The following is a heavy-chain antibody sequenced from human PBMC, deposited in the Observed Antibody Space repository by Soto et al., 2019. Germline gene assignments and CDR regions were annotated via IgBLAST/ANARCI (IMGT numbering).Heavy chain of an antibody. J-gene: IGHJ6*02. D-gene: IGHD2-15*01. CDR1: GYTFTSSG. Sequence: ASVKVSCKASGYTFTSSGISWLRQAPGQGLEWMGWISTYNGDTNDAPKFQDRVTLTIDRFTSTAYMELRSLRSDDAAVYYCARAGAAPYYYYGMDVWGQGTRVT. CDR3: ARAGAAPYYYYGMDV. CDR2: ISTYNGDT. V-gene: IGHV1-18*01.